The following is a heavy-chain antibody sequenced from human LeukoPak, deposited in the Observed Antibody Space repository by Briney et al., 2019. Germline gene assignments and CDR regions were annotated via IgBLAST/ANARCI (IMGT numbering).Heavy chain of an antibody. D-gene: IGHD2-2*01. CDR2: MNPNSGNT. V-gene: IGHV1-8*01. CDR1: GYTFTSYD. J-gene: IGHJ3*02. CDR3: ARGEAAMDAFEI. Sequence: GASVKVSCKASGYTFTSYDINWVRQATGQGLEWMGWMNPNSGNTDYAQKFQGRVTMTRKTSISTAYMELSSLSSEDTAAYYCARGEAAMDAFEIWGQGTMVTVSP.